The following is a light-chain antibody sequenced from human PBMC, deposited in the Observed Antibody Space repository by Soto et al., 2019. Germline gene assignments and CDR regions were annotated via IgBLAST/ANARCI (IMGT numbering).Light chain of an antibody. CDR1: QSVSSSY. CDR3: QQYGSSRT. Sequence: EIVLTQSPGTLSLSPGERATLSCRASQSVSSSYLAWYQQKPGQAPRLLIYGASSRATGIPDRFSGSGSGTDFTLTISRLEREDFAVYYCQQYGSSRTFGKGTKVEIK. CDR2: GAS. J-gene: IGKJ1*01. V-gene: IGKV3-20*01.